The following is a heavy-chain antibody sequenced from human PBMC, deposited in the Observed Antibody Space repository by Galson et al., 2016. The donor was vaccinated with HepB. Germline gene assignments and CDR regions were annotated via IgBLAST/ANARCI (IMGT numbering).Heavy chain of an antibody. D-gene: IGHD3-10*01. CDR2: INHSGST. J-gene: IGHJ4*02. CDR1: GGSFSSFY. Sequence: ETLSLTCAVYGGSFSSFYWTWIRQPPGKGLEWIGEINHSGSTNYNPSLKSRVSVTVDTSKNQFSLKLTSVTAAETAIYYCARVPFYFGSGILDYWGQGTPVTVSS. V-gene: IGHV4-34*01. CDR3: ARVPFYFGSGILDY.